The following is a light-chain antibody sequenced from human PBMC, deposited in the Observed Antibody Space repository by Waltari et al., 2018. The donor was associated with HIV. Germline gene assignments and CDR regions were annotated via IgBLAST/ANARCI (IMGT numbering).Light chain of an antibody. CDR2: DDS. V-gene: IGLV2-23*01. CDR3: CSYGGDDTLV. Sequence: QPALTQAASVSGSLGQSTTSSCTGARPTVGRHRLFYWYQTRPGQAPTLIIYDDSKRPLGISSRFSGSKSGNTASLTIAGLQSEDEADYYCCSYGGDDTLVFGGGTKVTAL. J-gene: IGLJ3*02. CDR1: RPTVGRHRL.